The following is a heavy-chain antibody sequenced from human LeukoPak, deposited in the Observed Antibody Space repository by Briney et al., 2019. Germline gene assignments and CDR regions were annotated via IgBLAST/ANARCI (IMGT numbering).Heavy chain of an antibody. CDR2: ISSSGSTI. Sequence: GGSLRLSCAASGFTFSTYEMNWVRQAPGKGLEWVSYISSSGSTIYYADSVKGRFTISRDNAKNSLYLQMNSLRAEDTAIYYCATSSGWYRFFDYWGQGTLVTASS. CDR3: ATSSGWYRFFDY. D-gene: IGHD6-19*01. CDR1: GFTFSTYE. V-gene: IGHV3-48*03. J-gene: IGHJ4*02.